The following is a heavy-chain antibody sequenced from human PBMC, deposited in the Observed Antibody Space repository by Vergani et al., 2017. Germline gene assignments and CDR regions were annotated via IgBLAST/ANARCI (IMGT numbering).Heavy chain of an antibody. Sequence: EVQLVESGGGLVQPGGSLRLSCAASGFTVSSNYMSWVRQAPGKGLEWVSVIYSGGSTYYADSVEGRFTISRDNSKNTLYLQMNSLRAEDTAVYYCARVLGEYYYYYYMDVWGKGTTVTVSS. J-gene: IGHJ6*03. V-gene: IGHV3-66*02. D-gene: IGHD3-16*01. CDR1: GFTVSSNY. CDR3: ARVLGEYYYYYYMDV. CDR2: IYSGGST.